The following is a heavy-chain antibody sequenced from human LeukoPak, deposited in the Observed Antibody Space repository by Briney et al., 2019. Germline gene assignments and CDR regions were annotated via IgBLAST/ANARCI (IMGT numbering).Heavy chain of an antibody. J-gene: IGHJ6*02. CDR1: GYTFTIYG. CDR3: ARDLENWSDGNYYYGMDV. V-gene: IGHV1-18*01. Sequence: ASVTVSFTASGYTFTIYGISWGRQAPGQGHGRMGWISAYNGNTNYSQKLQGRVTITTDTSTSTDYMELRSLRSDDAAVYYCARDLENWSDGNYYYGMDVWGQGTTVTVSS. CDR2: ISAYNGNT. D-gene: IGHD1-1*01.